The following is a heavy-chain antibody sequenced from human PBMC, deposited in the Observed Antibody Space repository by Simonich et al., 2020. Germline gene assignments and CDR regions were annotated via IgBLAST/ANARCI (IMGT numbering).Heavy chain of an antibody. D-gene: IGHD6-13*01. V-gene: IGHV4-38-2*01. CDR3: ARATRIAAAGYFDY. J-gene: IGHJ4*02. Sequence: QVQLQESGPGLVKPSETLSLTCAVSGYSISSGYYWGWIRQPPGKGLEWIGSIYHSGSNYYNPSLKSRVTISVDTSKNQFSLKLSSVTAADTAVYYCARATRIAAAGYFDYWGQGTLVTVSS. CDR1: GYSISSGYY. CDR2: IYHSGSN.